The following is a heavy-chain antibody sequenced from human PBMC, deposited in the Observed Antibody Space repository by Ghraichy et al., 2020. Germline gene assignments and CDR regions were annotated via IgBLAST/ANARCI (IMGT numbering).Heavy chain of an antibody. CDR3: ARDRGDAGDY. CDR2: INPDRGAT. CDR1: GYNFSGYF. V-gene: IGHV1-2*02. Sequence: ASVKVSCKASGYNFSGYFIHWVRQAPGQGLEWMGWINPDRGATRYEQKFEGRVTMTSDTSMGTAYMELNRLTSDDTAVYYCARDRGDAGDYWGQGTLVTVSS. J-gene: IGHJ4*02. D-gene: IGHD4-17*01.